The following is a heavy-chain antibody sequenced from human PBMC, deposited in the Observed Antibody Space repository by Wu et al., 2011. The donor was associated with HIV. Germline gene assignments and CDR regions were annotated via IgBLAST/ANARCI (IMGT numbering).Heavy chain of an antibody. D-gene: IGHD3-10*01. Sequence: VQLVQSEAEVKKPGASVKVSCKASGYTFTSYGISWVRQALGQGREWMGWISGYNGNTNYAQKLQGRVTMTTDTSTKTVYMELRNLRSDDTAVYYCARSIGIPRFFFDYWGQGTLITVSS. CDR3: ARSIGIPRFFFDY. CDR1: GYTFTSYG. CDR2: ISGYNGNT. J-gene: IGHJ4*02. V-gene: IGHV1-18*01.